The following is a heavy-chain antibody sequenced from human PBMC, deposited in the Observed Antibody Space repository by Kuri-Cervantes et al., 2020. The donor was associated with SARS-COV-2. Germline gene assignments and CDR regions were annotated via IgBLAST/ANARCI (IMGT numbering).Heavy chain of an antibody. CDR3: ATLSQWLGFSDAFDI. V-gene: IGHV3-30*02. CDR2: IRYDGSNK. J-gene: IGHJ3*02. Sequence: GESLKISCAASGFTFSSYGMHWVRQAPGKGLEWVAFIRYDGSNKYYADSVKGRFTISRDNSKNTLYLQMNSLRAEDTAVYYCATLSQWLGFSDAFDIWGQGTTVTVSS. D-gene: IGHD6-19*01. CDR1: GFTFSSYG.